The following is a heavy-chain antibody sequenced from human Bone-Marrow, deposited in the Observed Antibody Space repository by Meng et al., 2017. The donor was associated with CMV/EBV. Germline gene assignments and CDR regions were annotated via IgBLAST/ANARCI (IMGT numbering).Heavy chain of an antibody. CDR3: ARGDFWSGFYG. CDR1: GFTISSNY. CDR2: IYSGGTT. V-gene: IGHV3-66*02. Sequence: GGSLRLSCAASGFTISSNYMSWVRQAPGKGLEWVSVIYSGGTTYYADSVKGRFTISRDKSKNTVYLQMNSLRTEDTAVYYCARGDFWSGFYGWGQGTLVTVPQ. D-gene: IGHD3-3*01. J-gene: IGHJ4*02.